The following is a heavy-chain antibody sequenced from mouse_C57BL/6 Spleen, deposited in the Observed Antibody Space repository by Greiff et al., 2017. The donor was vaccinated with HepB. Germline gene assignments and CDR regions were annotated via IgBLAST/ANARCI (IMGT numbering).Heavy chain of an antibody. CDR1: GYTFPSYW. J-gene: IGHJ1*03. Sequence: VQLQQPGAELVKPGASVKMSCKASGYTFPSYWITWVKQRPGQGLEWIGDIYPGSGSTNYNEKFKSKATLPVDTSSSTAYMQLSSLASEDSAVYYCAREGNYYGSSSWYFDVWGTGTTVTVSS. CDR3: AREGNYYGSSSWYFDV. CDR2: IYPGSGST. D-gene: IGHD1-1*01. V-gene: IGHV1-55*01.